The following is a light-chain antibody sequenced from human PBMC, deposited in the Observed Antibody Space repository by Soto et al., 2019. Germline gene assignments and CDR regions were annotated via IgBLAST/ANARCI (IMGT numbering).Light chain of an antibody. V-gene: IGLV2-14*01. CDR2: DVS. CDR1: RSDVGGYNY. Sequence: QSALTQPASVSGSPGQSITISCTGTRSDVGGYNYVSWYQQHPGKAPKLVIYDVSNRPSGVSNRFSGSKSGNTASLTISGLQAEYEADYYCSSYTSSSIPDVFGTGTKLTVL. CDR3: SSYTSSSIPDV. J-gene: IGLJ1*01.